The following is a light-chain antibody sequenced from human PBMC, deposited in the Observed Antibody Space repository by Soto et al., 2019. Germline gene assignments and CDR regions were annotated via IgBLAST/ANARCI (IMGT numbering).Light chain of an antibody. CDR3: CSYAASSVV. J-gene: IGLJ2*01. CDR2: DVS. Sequence: QSALTQPRSVSGSPGQSVTISCTGTSSDVGGYNYVSWYQQHPGKAPKLMIYDVSKRPSGVPDRFAGSKSGNTASLTISGQQAEDEAYYCCCSYAASSVVFGGGTKLTVL. V-gene: IGLV2-11*01. CDR1: SSDVGGYNY.